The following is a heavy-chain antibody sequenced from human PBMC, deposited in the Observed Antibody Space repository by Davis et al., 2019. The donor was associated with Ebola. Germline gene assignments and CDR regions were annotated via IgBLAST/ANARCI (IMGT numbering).Heavy chain of an antibody. D-gene: IGHD2-2*02. Sequence: GESLKISCAASGFTFSSYAMSWVRQAPGKGLEWVSAISSNGGSTYYADSVKGRFTISRDNSKNTLYLQMSSLRAEDTAVYYCVKGDIVVVPAAIPDYYYYYGMDVWGQGTTVTVSS. CDR3: VKGDIVVVPAAIPDYYYYYGMDV. CDR1: GFTFSSYA. J-gene: IGHJ6*02. CDR2: ISSNGGST. V-gene: IGHV3-64D*08.